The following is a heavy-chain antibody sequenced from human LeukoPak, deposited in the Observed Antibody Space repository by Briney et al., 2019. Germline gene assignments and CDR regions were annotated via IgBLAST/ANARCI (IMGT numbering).Heavy chain of an antibody. D-gene: IGHD3-3*01. V-gene: IGHV1-46*01. J-gene: IGHJ6*03. CDR2: INPSGGST. Sequence: GASVKVSCKASGYTFTSYYMHWVRQAPGQGLEWMGIINPSGGSTSYAQKFQGRVTMTRDTSTSTVYMELSSLRSEDTAVYYCARNPLYYDFWSGYDNYYYYMDGWGKGTTVTVSS. CDR1: GYTFTSYY. CDR3: ARNPLYYDFWSGYDNYYYYMDG.